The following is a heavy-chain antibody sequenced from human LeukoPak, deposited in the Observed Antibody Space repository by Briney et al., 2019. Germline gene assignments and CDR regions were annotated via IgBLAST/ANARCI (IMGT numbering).Heavy chain of an antibody. CDR2: MKEDGSDK. CDR1: GLTFSNYW. D-gene: IGHD3-10*02. Sequence: TGGSLRLSCAASGLTFSNYWMDWVRQAPGKGLEWVASMKEDGSDKYYVDSVKGRFTIPRDNAKNSLYLQMNSLRAEDTAVYYCARNRGYVTYDYWGQGTLVTVSS. J-gene: IGHJ4*02. V-gene: IGHV3-7*05. CDR3: ARNRGYVTYDY.